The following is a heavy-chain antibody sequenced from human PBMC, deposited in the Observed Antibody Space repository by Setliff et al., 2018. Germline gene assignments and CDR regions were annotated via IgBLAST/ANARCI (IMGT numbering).Heavy chain of an antibody. CDR3: AREGEGSTFFPLDAFDI. Sequence: GASVKVSCKASGYTFTTYAMGWMRQIPGQGLEWMGWSNTNTGNPNYAQGFTGRFVFSLDTSVSTAYLQIYSLKAEDTAVYYCAREGEGSTFFPLDAFDIWGQGTMVTVSS. J-gene: IGHJ3*02. CDR1: GYTFTTYA. D-gene: IGHD3-16*01. CDR2: SNTNTGNP. V-gene: IGHV7-4-1*01.